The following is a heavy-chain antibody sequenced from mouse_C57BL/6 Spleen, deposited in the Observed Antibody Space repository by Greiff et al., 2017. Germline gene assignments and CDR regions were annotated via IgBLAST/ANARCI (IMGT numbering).Heavy chain of an antibody. D-gene: IGHD1-1*01. J-gene: IGHJ4*01. CDR2: IYPGDGDT. Sequence: QVQLQQSGAELVKPGASVKISCKASGYAFSSYWMNWVKQRPGKGLEWIGQIYPGDGDTNYNGKFKGKATLTADKSSSTAYMQLSSLTSEDSAVYFCAVYYYGSSYVGAMDYWGQGTSVTVSS. CDR1: GYAFSSYW. CDR3: AVYYYGSSYVGAMDY. V-gene: IGHV1-80*01.